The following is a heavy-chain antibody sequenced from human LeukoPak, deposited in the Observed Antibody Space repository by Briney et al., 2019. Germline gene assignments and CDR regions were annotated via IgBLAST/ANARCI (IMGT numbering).Heavy chain of an antibody. J-gene: IGHJ4*02. Sequence: ASVKVSCKASGYTFTSYGISWVRQAPGQGLEWMGWISAYNGNTNYAQKFQGRVTMTEDTSTDTAYMELSSLRSEDTAMYYCATRGWRCYYGSGRYSYFDYWGQGTLVTVSS. D-gene: IGHD3-10*01. CDR1: GYTFTSYG. V-gene: IGHV1-18*01. CDR3: ATRGWRCYYGSGRYSYFDY. CDR2: ISAYNGNT.